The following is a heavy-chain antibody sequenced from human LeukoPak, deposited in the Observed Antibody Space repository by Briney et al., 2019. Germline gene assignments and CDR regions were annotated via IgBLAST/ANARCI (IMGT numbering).Heavy chain of an antibody. CDR2: ISGSGSTI. CDR1: GFTFSTYE. CDR3: AREGGWATTANDY. D-gene: IGHD1-1*01. J-gene: IGHJ4*02. Sequence: GGSLRLSCTASGFTFSTYEMNWVRQAPGKGLEWVSYISGSGSTIYYADSVKGRFTISRDNAKNSLYLQMSSLRAEDTALYYCAREGGWATTANDYRGQGTLVTVSS. V-gene: IGHV3-48*03.